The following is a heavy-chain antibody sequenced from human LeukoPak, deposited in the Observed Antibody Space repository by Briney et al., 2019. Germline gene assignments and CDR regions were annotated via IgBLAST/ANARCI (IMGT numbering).Heavy chain of an antibody. CDR2: IYHSGGT. CDR3: ARAGVHCSSTSCYEVYYYYGMDV. J-gene: IGHJ6*04. V-gene: IGHV4-38-2*01. Sequence: PSETLSLTCAVSGYSISSGYYWGWIRQPPGKGLEWIGSIYHSGGTYYNPSLKSRVTISVDTSKNQFSLKLSSVTAADTAVYYCARAGVHCSSTSCYEVYYYYGMDVWGKGTTVTVSS. D-gene: IGHD2-2*01. CDR1: GYSISSGYY.